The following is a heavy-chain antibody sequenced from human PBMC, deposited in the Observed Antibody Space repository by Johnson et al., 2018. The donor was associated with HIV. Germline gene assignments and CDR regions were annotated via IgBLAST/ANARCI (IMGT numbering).Heavy chain of an antibody. Sequence: VQLVESGGGVVQPGKSLRLSCAASGFTFSSYAMSWVRQAPGKGLEWVSGVNWNGGSTGYADSVKGRFTISRDNAKNSLYLQMNSLRAEDTALYYCTRGATWFGDAFDIWGQGTMVTVSS. CDR2: VNWNGGST. D-gene: IGHD3-10*01. J-gene: IGHJ3*02. V-gene: IGHV3-20*04. CDR3: TRGATWFGDAFDI. CDR1: GFTFSSYA.